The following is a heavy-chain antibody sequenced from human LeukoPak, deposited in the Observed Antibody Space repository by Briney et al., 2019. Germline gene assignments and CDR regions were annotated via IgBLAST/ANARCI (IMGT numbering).Heavy chain of an antibody. CDR1: GGSISSSSYY. CDR2: IYYSGST. D-gene: IGHD6-19*01. Sequence: SETLFLTCTVSGGSISSSSYYWGWIRQPPGKGLEWIGSIYYSGSTYYNPSLKSRVTISVDTSKNQFSLKLSSVTAADTAVYYCARGRIAVAGTYFDSWGQGTLVTVSS. V-gene: IGHV4-39*07. J-gene: IGHJ4*02. CDR3: ARGRIAVAGTYFDS.